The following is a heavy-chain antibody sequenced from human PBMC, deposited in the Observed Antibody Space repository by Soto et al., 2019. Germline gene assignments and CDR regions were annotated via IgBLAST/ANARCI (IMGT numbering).Heavy chain of an antibody. V-gene: IGHV4-4*02. D-gene: IGHD5-12*01. J-gene: IGHJ4*02. CDR1: GGSISSSNW. Sequence: QVQLQESGPGLVKPSGTLSLTCAVSGGSISSSNWWSWVRQPPGKGLEWIGEIYHSGSTNYNPSLKSRAPISVDKYKTQFSLKLSSVTAADTAVYYCAREVRDGYNLYYFDYWGQGTLVTVSS. CDR3: AREVRDGYNLYYFDY. CDR2: IYHSGST.